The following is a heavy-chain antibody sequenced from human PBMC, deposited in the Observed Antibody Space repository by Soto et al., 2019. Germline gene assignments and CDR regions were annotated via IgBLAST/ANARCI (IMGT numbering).Heavy chain of an antibody. V-gene: IGHV3-30*18. Sequence: GGSLRLSCAASGFTFSSYGMHWVRQAPGKGLEWVAVISYDGSNKYYADSVKGRFTISRDNSKNTLYLQMNSLRAEDTAVYYCAKDRAAAGTSWFDPWGQGTLVTVSS. CDR3: AKDRAAAGTSWFDP. J-gene: IGHJ5*02. D-gene: IGHD6-13*01. CDR2: ISYDGSNK. CDR1: GFTFSSYG.